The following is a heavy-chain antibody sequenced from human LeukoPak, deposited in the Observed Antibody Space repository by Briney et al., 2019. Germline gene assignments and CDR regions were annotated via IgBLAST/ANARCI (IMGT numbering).Heavy chain of an antibody. Sequence: GGSLRLSCAASGFTIGDYSMNWVRQAPGKGLEWISYIRKITTTTYYADSVRGRFASSRDNAKNAVYLQMNSLRDDDTAVYYCTRDPEALDYWGQGTLVTVSS. J-gene: IGHJ4*02. CDR1: GFTIGDYS. CDR3: TRDPEALDY. CDR2: IRKITTTT. V-gene: IGHV3-48*02.